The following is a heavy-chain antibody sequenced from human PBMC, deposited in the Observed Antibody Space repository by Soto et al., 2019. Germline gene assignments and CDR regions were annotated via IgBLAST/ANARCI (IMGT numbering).Heavy chain of an antibody. V-gene: IGHV3-49*03. CDR3: TRDDGYCSSTSCYYYYYYMDV. Sequence: GGSLRLSCTASGFTFGDYAMSWFRQAPGKGLEWVGFIRSKAYGGTTEYAASVKGRFTISRDDSKSIAYLQMNSLKTEDTAVYYCTRDDGYCSSTSCYYYYYYMDVWGKGTTVTVSS. J-gene: IGHJ6*03. CDR2: IRSKAYGGTT. CDR1: GFTFGDYA. D-gene: IGHD2-2*01.